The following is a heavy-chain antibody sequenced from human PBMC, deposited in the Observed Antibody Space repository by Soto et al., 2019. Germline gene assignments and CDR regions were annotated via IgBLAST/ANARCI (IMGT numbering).Heavy chain of an antibody. J-gene: IGHJ3*01. CDR3: TRLPPEWFRTTPFDF. CDR1: GFRFSDYA. D-gene: IGHD2-8*01. V-gene: IGHV3-49*04. CDR2: IASKTYGAKR. Sequence: EVQLVESGGGLIQPGRSLRLSCTGFGFRFSDYAVTWVRQTPGKGLEWVGFIASKTYGAKRAYAASVKGRFIISRDDPKSIAYLQMNGLKIEDTSVYFCTRLPPEWFRTTPFDFWGQGTRVTVSS.